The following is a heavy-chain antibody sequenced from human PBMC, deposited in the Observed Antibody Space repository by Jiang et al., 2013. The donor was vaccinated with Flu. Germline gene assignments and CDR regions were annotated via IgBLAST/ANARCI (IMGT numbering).Heavy chain of an antibody. V-gene: IGHV4-59*01. CDR1: GGSISSYY. CDR2: ISYFGSS. CDR3: ARKADGMDV. J-gene: IGHJ6*02. D-gene: IGHD2-15*01. Sequence: PGLVKPSETLSLTCTVSGGSISSYYWNWIRQSPGKGLEWIGYISYFGSSNSNPSLKSRVTLSVDAPNKQFSLKLSSVTAADTAVYYCARKADGMDVWGQGTTVIVSS.